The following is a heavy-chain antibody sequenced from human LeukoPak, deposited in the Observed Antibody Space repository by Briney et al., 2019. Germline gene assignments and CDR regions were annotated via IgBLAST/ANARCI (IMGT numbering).Heavy chain of an antibody. Sequence: GGSLRLSCSASGFTFSSYSMNWVRQAPGKGLEWVANIKQDGSEKYYVDSVKGRFTISRDNAKNSLYLQMNSLRAEDTAVYYCASSYYYYYMDVWGKGTTVTVSS. CDR2: IKQDGSEK. CDR1: GFTFSSYS. CDR3: ASSYYYYYMDV. J-gene: IGHJ6*03. V-gene: IGHV3-7*01.